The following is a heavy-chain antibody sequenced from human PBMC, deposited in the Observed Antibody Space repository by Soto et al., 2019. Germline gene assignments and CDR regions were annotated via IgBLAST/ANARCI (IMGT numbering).Heavy chain of an antibody. D-gene: IGHD4-17*01. CDR1: GFTFSPYG. CDR3: ARDLSPYGDYESYSYGMDL. CDR2: MSYHGNNH. V-gene: IGHV3-30*03. Sequence: GGSLRLSCAASGFTFSPYGMHWVRQAPGKGLEWVTSMSYHGNNHYYADSVKGRFIISRDNSKNTLYLEMNSLRTEDTAVYYCARDLSPYGDYESYSYGMDLWGQGTTVTVSS. J-gene: IGHJ6*02.